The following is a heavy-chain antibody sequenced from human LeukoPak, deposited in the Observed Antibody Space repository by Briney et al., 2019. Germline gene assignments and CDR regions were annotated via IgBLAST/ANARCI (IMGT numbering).Heavy chain of an antibody. V-gene: IGHV4-39*01. CDR3: ARHGPTRKQWLVGYYFDY. CDR2: YTGST. Sequence: PSETLSLTWTVSGGSISSSTYFWGWIRQPPGKGLEWIGSYTGSTDYNPSLKSRVAISVDASKSQISLRLSSVTAADTAVYYCARHGPTRKQWLVGYYFDYWGQGTLVTVSS. D-gene: IGHD6-19*01. CDR1: GGSISSSTYF. J-gene: IGHJ4*02.